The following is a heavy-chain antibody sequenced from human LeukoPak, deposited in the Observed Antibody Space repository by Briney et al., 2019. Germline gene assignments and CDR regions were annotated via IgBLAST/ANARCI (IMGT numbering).Heavy chain of an antibody. CDR1: GYTATGYY. Sequence: ATVMVSCKASGYTATGYYMHWVRHAPVQRLEWMGWINPNSGGTNYAQKFQGRVTMTRDTSISTAYMELSRLRSDDTAVYYCAVYYDEYYYSMDVWGQGTTVTVSS. CDR2: INPNSGGT. V-gene: IGHV1-2*02. CDR3: AVYYDEYYYSMDV. J-gene: IGHJ6*02. D-gene: IGHD3-3*01.